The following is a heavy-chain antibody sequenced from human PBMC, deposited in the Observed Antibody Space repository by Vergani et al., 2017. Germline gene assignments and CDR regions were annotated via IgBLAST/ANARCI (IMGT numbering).Heavy chain of an antibody. V-gene: IGHV3-48*04. CDR1: GFTFSSYS. CDR3: ARSLGYCSGGSCYAGGMYYYYGMDV. D-gene: IGHD2-15*01. CDR2: ISSSSSTI. Sequence: EVQLVESGGGLVQPGGSLRLSCAASGFTFSSYSMNWVRQAPGKGLEWVSYISSSSSTIYYADSVKGRFTISRDNAKNSLYLQMNSLRAEDTAVYYCARSLGYCSGGSCYAGGMYYYYGMDVWGQGTTVTVSS. J-gene: IGHJ6*02.